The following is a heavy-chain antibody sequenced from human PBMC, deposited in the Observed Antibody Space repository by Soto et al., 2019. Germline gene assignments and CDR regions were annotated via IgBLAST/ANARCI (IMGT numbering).Heavy chain of an antibody. CDR1: GGSVSSGSYY. V-gene: IGHV4-61*01. CDR3: VRGADGHCSDGSCSRLFDY. D-gene: IGHD2-15*01. CDR2: IYYSGST. J-gene: IGHJ4*02. Sequence: SETLSLTCTVSGGSVSSGSYYWSWIRQPPGKGLEWIGYIYYSGSTNYNPSLKSRVTISVDTSKNQFSLKLSSVTAADTAVYYCVRGADGHCSDGSCSRLFDYWGQGTLVTVSS.